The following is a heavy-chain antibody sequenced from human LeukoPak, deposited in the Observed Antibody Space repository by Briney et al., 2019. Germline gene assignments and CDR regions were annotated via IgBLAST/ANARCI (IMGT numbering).Heavy chain of an antibody. CDR3: ARKENVYYYFDY. J-gene: IGHJ4*02. CDR1: GYSITSSSW. Sequence: SDTLSLTCAVPGYSITSSSWWGWIRQPPGKGLEWIGYIYHSGTTYYNPSLQSRVTMSVDTSKNQFSLKLSSVTAVDTAVYYCARKENVYYYFDYWGQGTLVTVSS. CDR2: IYHSGTT. D-gene: IGHD3-10*01. V-gene: IGHV4-28*01.